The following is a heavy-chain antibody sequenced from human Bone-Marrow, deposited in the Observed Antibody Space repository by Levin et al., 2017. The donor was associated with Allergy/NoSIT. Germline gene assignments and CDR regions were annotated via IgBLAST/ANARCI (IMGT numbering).Heavy chain of an antibody. CDR1: GFSFSNYW. Sequence: RSGGSLRLSCTASGFSFSNYWMTWVRQAPGKGLEWVANIKQDGSEKYYVDSVKGRFTISRDNAKNSLYLQMNSLRAEDTAVYYCAVVEMAKIDYWGQGTLVTVSS. D-gene: IGHD5-24*01. V-gene: IGHV3-7*01. J-gene: IGHJ4*02. CDR3: AVVEMAKIDY. CDR2: IKQDGSEK.